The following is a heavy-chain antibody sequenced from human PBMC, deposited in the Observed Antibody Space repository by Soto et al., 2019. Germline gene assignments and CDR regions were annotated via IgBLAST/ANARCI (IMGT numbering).Heavy chain of an antibody. J-gene: IGHJ4*02. CDR1: GFTFSSYD. Sequence: EVQLLESGGGLVQPGGSLRLSCAASGFTFSSYDMSWVRQAPGKGLEWVAVISGSGGSTYYADSVKGRFTSSRDNSQNTLYRQMKRRRADNTAAYYCANHSDPLEWLSPALRYWGQGTLVTVSS. CDR3: ANHSDPLEWLSPALRY. CDR2: ISGSGGST. D-gene: IGHD3-3*01. V-gene: IGHV3-23*01.